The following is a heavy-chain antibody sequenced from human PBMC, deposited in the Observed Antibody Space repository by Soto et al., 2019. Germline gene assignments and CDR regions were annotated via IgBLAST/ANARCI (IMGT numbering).Heavy chain of an antibody. CDR3: TRAYSSGWSYYFDY. CDR2: IRSKANSYAT. CDR1: GFTFSGSA. J-gene: IGHJ4*02. D-gene: IGHD6-19*01. Sequence: LRLSCAASGFTFSGSAMHWVRQASGKGLEWVGRIRSKANSYATAYAASVKGRFTISRDDSKNTAYLQMNSLKTEDTAVYYCTRAYSSGWSYYFDYWGQGTLVTVSS. V-gene: IGHV3-73*01.